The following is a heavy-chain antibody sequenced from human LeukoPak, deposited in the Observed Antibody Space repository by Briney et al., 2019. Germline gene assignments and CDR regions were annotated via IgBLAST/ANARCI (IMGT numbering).Heavy chain of an antibody. CDR2: ISGSGGST. CDR3: AKRSYCYTAMVSYFDY. CDR1: GFTFSTYS. V-gene: IGHV3-23*01. J-gene: IGHJ4*02. D-gene: IGHD5-18*01. Sequence: PGGSLRLSCAASGFTFSTYSMNWLRQAPGKGLEWVSAISGSGGSTYYADSVKGRFTISRDNSKNTLYLQMNSLRAKDTAVYYCAKRSYCYTAMVSYFDYWGQGTLVTVSS.